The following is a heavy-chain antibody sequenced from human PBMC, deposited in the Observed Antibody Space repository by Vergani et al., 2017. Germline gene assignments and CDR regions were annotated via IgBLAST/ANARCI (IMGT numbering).Heavy chain of an antibody. CDR2: IDWDDDK. D-gene: IGHD2/OR15-2a*01. CDR1: GFSLSTSGMC. CDR3: ARIVSQGYYYGMDV. J-gene: IGHJ6*02. Sequence: QVTLRESGPALVKPTQTLTLTCTFSGFSLSTSGMCVSWIRQPPGKALEWLARIDWDDDKYYSTSLKTRLTISKDTSKNQVVLTMTNMDPVDTATYYCARIVSQGYYYGMDVWGQGITVTVSS. V-gene: IGHV2-70*15.